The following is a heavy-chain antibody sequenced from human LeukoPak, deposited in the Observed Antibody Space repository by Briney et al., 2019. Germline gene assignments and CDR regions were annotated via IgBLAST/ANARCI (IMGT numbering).Heavy chain of an antibody. D-gene: IGHD3-3*01. J-gene: IGHJ4*02. CDR1: GYTFTSYG. V-gene: IGHV1-18*01. CDR3: AGESPPYYDFWSEERGYFDY. Sequence: ASVKVSCKASGYTFTSYGISWVRQAPGQGLEWMGWISAYNGNTNYAQKLQGRVTMTTDTSTSTAYMELRSLRSDDTAVYYCAGESPPYYDFWSEERGYFDYWGQGTLVTVSS. CDR2: ISAYNGNT.